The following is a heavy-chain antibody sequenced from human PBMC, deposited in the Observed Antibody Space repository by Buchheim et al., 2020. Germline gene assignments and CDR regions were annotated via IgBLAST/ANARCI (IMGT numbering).Heavy chain of an antibody. Sequence: QVQLVQSGAEVKKPGASVKVSCKASGYTFTGYYMHWVRQAPGQGLEWMGWINPNSCGTNYAQKFQGRVTMTRDTSISTAYMELSRLRSDDTAVYYYASPGAGPSGPKAARVYYYYYGMDVWGQGTT. CDR2: INPNSCGT. CDR3: ASPGAGPSGPKAARVYYYYYGMDV. J-gene: IGHJ6*02. CDR1: GYTFTGYY. V-gene: IGHV1-2*02. D-gene: IGHD6-13*01.